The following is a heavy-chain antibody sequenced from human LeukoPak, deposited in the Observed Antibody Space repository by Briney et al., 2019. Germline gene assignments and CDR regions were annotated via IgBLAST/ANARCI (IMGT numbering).Heavy chain of an antibody. CDR3: ARGHWVSQSGDV. CDR1: GYTFTSYD. J-gene: IGHJ6*02. Sequence: ASVKVSCKASGYTFTSYDINWVRQATGQGLEWMGWMNPNSGNTGYAQKFQGRVTMTRDTSISTAYMELSSLRSEDTAVYYCARGHWVSQSGDVWGQGTTVTVSS. CDR2: MNPNSGNT. V-gene: IGHV1-8*02. D-gene: IGHD3-16*01.